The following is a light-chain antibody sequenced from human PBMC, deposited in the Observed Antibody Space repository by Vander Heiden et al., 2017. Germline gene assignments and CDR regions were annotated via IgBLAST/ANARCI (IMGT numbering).Light chain of an antibody. Sequence: DVQLTQSPSFLSASVGDRVTITCRASQGINNYLAWYQHKPGKAPKLLICGASTLQSGVPSRFSGSGSGTEFTLTISSLQPEDFATYYCQQLNSYPRTFGPGTKVDIK. CDR1: QGINNY. V-gene: IGKV1-9*01. CDR2: GAS. CDR3: QQLNSYPRT. J-gene: IGKJ3*01.